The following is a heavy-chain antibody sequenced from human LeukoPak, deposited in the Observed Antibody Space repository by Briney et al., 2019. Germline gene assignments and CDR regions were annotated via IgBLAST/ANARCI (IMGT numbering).Heavy chain of an antibody. V-gene: IGHV4-59*08. CDR1: GGSISSYY. CDR3: ARGSYFHDAGAFDI. J-gene: IGHJ3*02. Sequence: SETLSLTCTVSGGSISSYYWSWIRQPPGKGLEWIGYIYYSGSTNYNPPLKSRVTISVDTSKNQFSLKLSSVTAADTAVYYCARGSYFHDAGAFDIWGQGTMVTVSS. CDR2: IYYSGST. D-gene: IGHD1-1*01.